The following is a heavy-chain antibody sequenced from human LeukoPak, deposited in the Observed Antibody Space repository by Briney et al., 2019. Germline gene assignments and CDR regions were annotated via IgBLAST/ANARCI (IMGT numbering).Heavy chain of an antibody. CDR2: IYHSGYI. D-gene: IGHD6-13*01. CDR3: ARDPPEGSSSRNWFDP. CDR1: GGSISSSNG. J-gene: IGHJ5*02. Sequence: SGTLSLTCAVSGGSISSSNGWSWVRQPPGKGLEWIGEIYHSGYINYNPSLKSRVTISVDKSKNQISLKMSSVTAADTAVYYCARDPPEGSSSRNWFDPWGQGTLVTVSS. V-gene: IGHV4-4*02.